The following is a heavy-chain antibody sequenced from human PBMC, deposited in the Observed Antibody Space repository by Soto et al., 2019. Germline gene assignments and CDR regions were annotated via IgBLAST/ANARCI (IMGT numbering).Heavy chain of an antibody. CDR2: ISGSGGST. J-gene: IGHJ3*02. V-gene: IGHV3-23*01. CDR3: AKVRDSSGYYSDAFDI. CDR1: VFTFSSYA. D-gene: IGHD3-22*01. Sequence: GGSLRLSCAASVFTFSSYAMSWVRQAPGKGLEWVSAISGSGGSTYYADSVKGRFTISRDNSKNTLYLQMNSLRAEDTAVYYCAKVRDSSGYYSDAFDIWGQGTMVTVS.